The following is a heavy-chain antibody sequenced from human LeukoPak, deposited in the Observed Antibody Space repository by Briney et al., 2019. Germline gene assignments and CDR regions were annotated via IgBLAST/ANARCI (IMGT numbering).Heavy chain of an antibody. CDR2: TGPDGAFT. J-gene: IGHJ3*01. CDR3: AREHFDV. CDR1: GFNFGTHT. Sequence: PGGSLRLSCAASGFNFGTHTVHWVRQAPGEGLQYVSGTGPDGAFTYYANSVKGRFTISRDNSKNTLYLQMGSLRPEDMAVYYCAREHFDVWGQGTLVTVSS. V-gene: IGHV3-64*01.